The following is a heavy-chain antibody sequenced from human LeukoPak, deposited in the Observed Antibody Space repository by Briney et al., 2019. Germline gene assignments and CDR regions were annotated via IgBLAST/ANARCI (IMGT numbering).Heavy chain of an antibody. D-gene: IGHD3-10*01. V-gene: IGHV3-30*04. Sequence: PGGSLRLSCAASGFTFSSYATHWVRQAPGKGLEWVAVISYDGSNKYYADSVKGRFTISRDNSKNTLYLQMNSLRAEDTAVYYCARDPPGDWGQGTLVTVFS. J-gene: IGHJ4*02. CDR2: ISYDGSNK. CDR1: GFTFSSYA. CDR3: ARDPPGD.